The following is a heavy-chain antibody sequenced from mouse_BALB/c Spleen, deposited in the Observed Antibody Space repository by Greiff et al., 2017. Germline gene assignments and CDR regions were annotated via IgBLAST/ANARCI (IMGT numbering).Heavy chain of an antibody. CDR2: IYPGDGDT. CDR3: ARWGITTVVGLDY. CDR1: GYAFSSYW. J-gene: IGHJ2*01. V-gene: IGHV1-80*01. Sequence: QVQLQQSGAELVRPGSSVKISCKASGYAFSSYWMNWVKQRPGQGLEWIGQIYPGDGDTNYNGKFKGKATLTADKSSSTAYMQLSSLTSEDSAVYVCARWGITTVVGLDYWGQGTTLTVSS. D-gene: IGHD1-1*01.